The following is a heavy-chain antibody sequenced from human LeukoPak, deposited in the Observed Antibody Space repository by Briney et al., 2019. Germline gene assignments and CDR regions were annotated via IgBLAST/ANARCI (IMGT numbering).Heavy chain of an antibody. Sequence: GGSLRLSCAASGFTVSNNYMSWVRQAPGKGLEGVSIIYSGGSTYYADSVKGRLTISRDNSKNTLHLQMKRLRADDTAVYYCGSSPYVWGIDHWGQGTPVTVSS. J-gene: IGHJ4*02. CDR3: GSSPYVWGIDH. CDR2: IYSGGST. V-gene: IGHV3-53*01. CDR1: GFTVSNNY. D-gene: IGHD3-16*01.